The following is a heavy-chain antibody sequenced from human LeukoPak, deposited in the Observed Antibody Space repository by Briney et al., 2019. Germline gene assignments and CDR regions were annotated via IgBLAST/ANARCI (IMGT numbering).Heavy chain of an antibody. D-gene: IGHD5-24*01. CDR3: AKNRATGLAFYDY. J-gene: IGHJ4*02. CDR1: GFTFSSYG. CDR2: IRYDGSNK. Sequence: GGSLRLSCAASGFTFSSYGMHWVRQAPGKGLEWVAFIRYDGSNKYYADSVKGRFTISRDNSKNTLYLQMSNLRAEDTAVYFCAKNRATGLAFYDYWGQGTQVTVSS. V-gene: IGHV3-30*02.